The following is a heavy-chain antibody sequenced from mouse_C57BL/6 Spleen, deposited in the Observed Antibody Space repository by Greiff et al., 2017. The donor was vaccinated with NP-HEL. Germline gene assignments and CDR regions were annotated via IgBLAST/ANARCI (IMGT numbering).Heavy chain of an antibody. J-gene: IGHJ1*03. CDR1: GFNIKDYY. CDR3: TSGYYGSSYRYFDV. Sequence: VQLQQSGAELVRPGASVKLSCTASGFNIKDYYMHWVKQRPEQGLEWIGRIDPEDGDTEYAPKFQGKATMTADTSSNTAYLQLSSLISEDTAVYYCTSGYYGSSYRYFDVWGTGTTVTVSS. D-gene: IGHD1-1*01. CDR2: IDPEDGDT. V-gene: IGHV14-1*01.